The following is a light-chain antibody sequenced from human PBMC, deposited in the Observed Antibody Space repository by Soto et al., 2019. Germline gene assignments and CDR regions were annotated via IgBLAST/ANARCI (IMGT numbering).Light chain of an antibody. CDR3: AAWDDSLNGVV. CDR2: TNN. CDR1: SSNIGSNA. V-gene: IGLV1-44*01. J-gene: IGLJ2*01. Sequence: QSVLTQPPSASGTPGQRVTISCSGSSSNIGSNAVNWYQQLPGTDPKLLIYTNNQRPSGVPDRFSCSKSGTSASLAISGLQSEDEADYYCAAWDDSLNGVVFGGGTKLTVL.